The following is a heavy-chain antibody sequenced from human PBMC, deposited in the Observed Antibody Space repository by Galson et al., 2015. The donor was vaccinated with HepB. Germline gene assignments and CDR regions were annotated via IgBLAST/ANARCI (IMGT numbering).Heavy chain of an antibody. Sequence: SVKVSCKASGYTFTSYAMHWVRQAPGQRLEWMGWINAGNGNTKYSQKFQGRVTITRDTSASTAYMELSSLRSEDTAVYYCARDRFVAIFGVAHMYPWGQGTLVTVSS. J-gene: IGHJ4*02. CDR2: INAGNGNT. CDR1: GYTFTSYA. CDR3: ARDRFVAIFGVAHMYP. D-gene: IGHD3-3*01. V-gene: IGHV1-3*01.